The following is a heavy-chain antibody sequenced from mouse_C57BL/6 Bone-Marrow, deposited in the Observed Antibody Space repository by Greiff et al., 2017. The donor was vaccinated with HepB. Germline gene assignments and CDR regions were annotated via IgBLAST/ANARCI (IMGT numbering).Heavy chain of an antibody. CDR3: ARKPYYDGYCYYYAMDY. Sequence: QVQLQQSGAELARPGASVKLSCKASGYTFTSYGLSWVKQRTGQGLEWIGDVYPRSGNTYYNEKCKGKATLTADKPSSTASMELRSLTSKDSAVYFCARKPYYDGYCYYYAMDYWGQGTSVTVSS. CDR1: GYTFTSYG. CDR2: VYPRSGNT. V-gene: IGHV1-81*01. D-gene: IGHD2-3*01. J-gene: IGHJ4*01.